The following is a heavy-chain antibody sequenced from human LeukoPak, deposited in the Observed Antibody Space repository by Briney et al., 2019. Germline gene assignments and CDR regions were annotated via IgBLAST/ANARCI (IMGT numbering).Heavy chain of an antibody. D-gene: IGHD5-18*01. V-gene: IGHV1-8*01. J-gene: IGHJ2*01. Sequence: ASVKVSCKAAGYTFTSHDINWVRQAAGQGLEWMGWMNPTSGYTGYAQKFQGRITLTRDTSISTAHMELSSLRSDDTAVYYCARMRGHSLGYWYLDVWGRGTLVSVSS. CDR3: ARMRGHSLGYWYLDV. CDR2: MNPTSGYT. CDR1: GYTFTSHD.